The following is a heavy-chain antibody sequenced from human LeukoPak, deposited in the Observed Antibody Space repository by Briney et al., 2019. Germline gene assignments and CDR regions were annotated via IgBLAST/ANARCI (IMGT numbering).Heavy chain of an antibody. CDR2: IYYTGST. CDR1: GGSISSYY. D-gene: IGHD3-10*01. CDR3: TRAAGSESYPFDY. Sequence: PSETLSLTCTVSGGSISSYYWSWIRQPPGKGLEWIGYIYYTGSTNYNPSLKSRVTISVDTSKNQFSLKLSSVTAADTAVYYCTRAAGSESYPFDYWGQGTLVTVSS. V-gene: IGHV4-59*01. J-gene: IGHJ4*02.